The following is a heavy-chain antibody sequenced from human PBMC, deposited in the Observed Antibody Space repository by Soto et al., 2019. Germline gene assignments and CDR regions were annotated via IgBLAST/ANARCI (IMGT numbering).Heavy chain of an antibody. CDR2: IDPSDSQT. J-gene: IGHJ4*02. CDR1: GYSFAGYW. CDR3: ARQIYDSDTGPNFQYYFDS. V-gene: IGHV5-10-1*01. Sequence: GESLKISCNGSGYSFAGYWITWVRQKPWKGLEWMGRIDPSDSQTYYSPSFRGHVTISVTKSITTVFLQWSSLRASDTAMYYCARQIYDSDTGPNFQYYFDSWGQGTPVTISS. D-gene: IGHD3-22*01.